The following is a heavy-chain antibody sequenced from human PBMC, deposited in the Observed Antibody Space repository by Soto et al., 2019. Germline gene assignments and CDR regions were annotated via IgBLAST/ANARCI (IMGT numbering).Heavy chain of an antibody. D-gene: IGHD6-19*01. CDR2: ISYDGSNE. Sequence: GGSLRLSCAASGFTFNTYGMHWVRQAPGKGLEWVAFISYDGSNEYYADSVKGRFTISRDNSKNTVFLQMNSLRGEDTAVYYCAKTLAVAAGWFDPWGQGALVTVSS. CDR1: GFTFNTYG. J-gene: IGHJ5*02. V-gene: IGHV3-30*18. CDR3: AKTLAVAAGWFDP.